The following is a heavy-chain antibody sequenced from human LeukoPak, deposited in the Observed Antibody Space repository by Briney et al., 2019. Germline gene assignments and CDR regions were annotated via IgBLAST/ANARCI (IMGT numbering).Heavy chain of an antibody. V-gene: IGHV3-48*03. Sequence: GGSLRLSCTASGFTFSTYEMSWVRQAPGKGLEWVSYISSYGSTIYYADSVKGRFTISRDNAKNSLYLQMNSLRVEDTAVYYCARSPSYKGWFDPWGQGTLVTVSS. D-gene: IGHD1-14*01. CDR3: ARSPSYKGWFDP. CDR2: ISSYGSTI. CDR1: GFTFSTYE. J-gene: IGHJ5*02.